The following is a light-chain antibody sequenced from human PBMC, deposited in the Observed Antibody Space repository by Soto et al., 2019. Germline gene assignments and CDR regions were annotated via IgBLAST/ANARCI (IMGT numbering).Light chain of an antibody. CDR2: GAS. CDR1: QSVSSSY. V-gene: IGKV3-20*01. J-gene: IGKJ4*01. CDR3: KQYGRSPST. Sequence: ELVFTQSPGTVSLSPGARATPSGMAIQSVSSSYLAWYQQNPGQAHRILIYGASSRATGIQDRFSGSGSGTDFTLNISRLEPEEFAVYYCKQYGRSPSTVGGGTKVDIK.